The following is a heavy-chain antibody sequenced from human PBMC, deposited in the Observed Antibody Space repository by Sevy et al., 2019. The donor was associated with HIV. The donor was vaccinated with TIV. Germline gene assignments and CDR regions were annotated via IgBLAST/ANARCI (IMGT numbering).Heavy chain of an antibody. V-gene: IGHV3-48*03. CDR1: GFTFSIYE. Sequence: GGSLRLSCAASGFTFSIYEMNWVRQAPGKGLEWVSYITSSGSTIYYADSVKGRFTISRDNAKNSLYLQMNSLRAEDTAIYYCARAQDYYDSSGAYYFDYWGQGALVTVSP. CDR3: ARAQDYYDSSGAYYFDY. CDR2: ITSSGSTI. J-gene: IGHJ4*02. D-gene: IGHD3-22*01.